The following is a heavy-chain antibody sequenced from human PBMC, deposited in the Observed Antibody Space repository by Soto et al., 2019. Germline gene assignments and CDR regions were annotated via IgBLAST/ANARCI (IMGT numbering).Heavy chain of an antibody. CDR2: ISSSGSTI. V-gene: IGHV3-11*01. CDR1: GFTFSDYY. D-gene: IGHD2-15*01. Sequence: GGSLRLSCAASGFTFSDYYMSWIRQAPGKGLEWVSYISSSGSTIYYPDSVKGRFTISRDNAKNSLYLQMNSLRAEDTAVYYFARGIVVVVAATAYYYYGMDVWGQGTTVTVSS. CDR3: ARGIVVVVAATAYYYYGMDV. J-gene: IGHJ6*02.